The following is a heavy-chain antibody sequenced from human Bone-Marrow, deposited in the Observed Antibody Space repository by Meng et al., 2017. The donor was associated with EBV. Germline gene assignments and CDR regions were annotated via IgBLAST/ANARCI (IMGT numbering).Heavy chain of an antibody. CDR1: GGSISSGGYS. CDR3: ASSDCSSTSCYPRY. D-gene: IGHD2-2*01. J-gene: IGHJ4*02. Sequence: HLQLQESGSGLVKPSQTLSLPCAVSGGSISSGGYSWSWIRQPPGKGLEWIGYIYHSGSTYYNPSLKSRVTISVDRSKNQFSLKLSSVTAADTAVYYCASSDCSSTSCYPRYWGQGTLVTVSS. CDR2: IYHSGST. V-gene: IGHV4-30-2*01.